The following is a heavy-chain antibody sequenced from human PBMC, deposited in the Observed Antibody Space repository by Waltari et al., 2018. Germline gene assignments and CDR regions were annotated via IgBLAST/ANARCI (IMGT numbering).Heavy chain of an antibody. CDR1: GFTFSSYS. CDR2: SSSSSSTI. J-gene: IGHJ4*02. CDR3: ARVPLGNSIDY. D-gene: IGHD3-16*01. V-gene: IGHV3-48*04. Sequence: EVQLVESGGGLVQPGGSLRLSCAASGFTFSSYSMNWVRQAPGKGLEGVSYSSSSSSTIYYADSVKGRFTISRDNAKNSLYLQMNSLRAEDTAVYYCARVPLGNSIDYWGQGTLVTVSS.